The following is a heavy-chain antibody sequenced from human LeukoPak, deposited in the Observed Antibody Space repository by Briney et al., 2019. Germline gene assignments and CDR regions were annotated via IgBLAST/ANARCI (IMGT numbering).Heavy chain of an antibody. Sequence: GRSLRLSCAASGFTFSSYDMHWVRQAPGKGPEWVAIIRYDGSNENYADSLKGRFTISRDNSKKTLYLQMNSLRAEDTAVYYCARSRYNLDFWGQGTLVTVSS. CDR3: ARSRYNLDF. CDR1: GFTFSSYD. CDR2: IRYDGSNE. D-gene: IGHD5-24*01. V-gene: IGHV3-33*01. J-gene: IGHJ4*02.